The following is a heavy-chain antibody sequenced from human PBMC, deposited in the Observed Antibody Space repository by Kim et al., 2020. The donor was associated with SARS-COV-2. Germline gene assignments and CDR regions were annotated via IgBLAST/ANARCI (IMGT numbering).Heavy chain of an antibody. CDR3: ARDTRWLENYYYYGMDV. D-gene: IGHD6-19*01. V-gene: IGHV3-11*05. Sequence: SGKGRFTIARDDAKNSLYLQMNSLRAEDTAVYYCARDTRWLENYYYYGMDVWGQGTTVTVSS. J-gene: IGHJ6*02.